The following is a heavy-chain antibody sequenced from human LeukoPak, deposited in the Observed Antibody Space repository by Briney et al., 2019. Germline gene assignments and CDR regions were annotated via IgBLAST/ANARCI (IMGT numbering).Heavy chain of an antibody. CDR2: INQDGSEI. V-gene: IGHV3-7*03. CDR3: AKDQVSYGFDY. CDR1: GFTFTSYW. Sequence: PGGSLRLSCAASGFTFTSYWLSWVRQAPGKGLQWVANINQDGSEIHYADSVKGRFTISRDNSKNTLYLQMNSLRAEDTAVYYCAKDQVSYGFDYWGQGTLVTVSS. D-gene: IGHD5-18*01. J-gene: IGHJ4*02.